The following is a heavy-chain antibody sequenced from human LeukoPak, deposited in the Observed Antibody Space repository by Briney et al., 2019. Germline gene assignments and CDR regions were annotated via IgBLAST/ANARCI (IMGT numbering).Heavy chain of an antibody. V-gene: IGHV4-4*02. CDR1: GGSISSNNW. Sequence: SGTLSLTCAVSGGSISSNNWWSWVRPPPGKGLEWIGEIYHSGSTNYNPSLKSRVTISVDRSKNQFSLKLSSVTAADTAVYYCARDATGMGNYFNYWGQGTLVTVSS. CDR3: ARDATGMGNYFNY. J-gene: IGHJ4*02. D-gene: IGHD3-10*01. CDR2: IYHSGST.